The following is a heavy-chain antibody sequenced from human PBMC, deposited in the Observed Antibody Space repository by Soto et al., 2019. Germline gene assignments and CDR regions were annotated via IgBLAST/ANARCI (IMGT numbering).Heavy chain of an antibody. V-gene: IGHV3-23*01. D-gene: IGHD2-15*01. CDR3: ARDGIRDGIWALAF. CDR2: IFSGVGGT. Sequence: PGGSLRLSCSASGFTMNTYTMGWVRLAPGKGLEWVSTIFSGVGGTRYAGSVTGRFTVSRDNSKNVMYLQMNNLGVADTAIYYCARDGIRDGIWALAFWGRGILVTVSS. J-gene: IGHJ4*02. CDR1: GFTMNTYT.